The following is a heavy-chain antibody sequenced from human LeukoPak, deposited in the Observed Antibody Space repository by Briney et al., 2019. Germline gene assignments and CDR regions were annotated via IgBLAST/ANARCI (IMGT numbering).Heavy chain of an antibody. CDR1: GFTFSSYA. Sequence: GGSLRLSCAASGFTFSSYAMHWVRQAPGKGLEWVAVISYDGSNKYYADSVKGRFTISRDNSKNTLYPQMNSLRAEDTAVYYCAKAIAAAGPFYYYYGMDVWGQGTTVTVSS. CDR2: ISYDGSNK. D-gene: IGHD6-13*01. J-gene: IGHJ6*02. V-gene: IGHV3-30-3*01. CDR3: AKAIAAAGPFYYYYGMDV.